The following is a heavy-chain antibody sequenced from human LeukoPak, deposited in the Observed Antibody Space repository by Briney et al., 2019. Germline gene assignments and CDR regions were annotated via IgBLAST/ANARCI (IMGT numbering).Heavy chain of an antibody. CDR3: TTVFDY. Sequence: GGSLRLSCTASGFKFDDYGMTWVRQAPGKGLVWVSGMNNDGSSTFYADSVKGRFTISSDNAKSTVYLQMNSLRAEDTGVYYCTTVFDYWGLGTLVTVSS. CDR2: MNNDGSST. CDR1: GFKFDDYG. V-gene: IGHV3-74*01. J-gene: IGHJ4*02.